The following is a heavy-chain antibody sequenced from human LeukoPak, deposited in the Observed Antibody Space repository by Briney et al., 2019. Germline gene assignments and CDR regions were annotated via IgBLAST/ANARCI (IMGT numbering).Heavy chain of an antibody. V-gene: IGHV1-8*01. Sequence: ASVRVSCKASGYTFTNFDINWVRQATGQGLEWMGWMNPKTGNTGSAQKLQGRVTITGNTSISTAYMELSSLRSEDTAVYYCVRIDYSNAFDIWGQGTMVTVSS. CDR3: VRIDYSNAFDI. CDR1: GYTFTNFD. D-gene: IGHD4-11*01. CDR2: MNPKTGNT. J-gene: IGHJ3*02.